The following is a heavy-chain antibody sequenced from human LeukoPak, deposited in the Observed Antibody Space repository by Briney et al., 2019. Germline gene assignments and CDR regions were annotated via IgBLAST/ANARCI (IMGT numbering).Heavy chain of an antibody. J-gene: IGHJ6*02. D-gene: IGHD3-22*01. Sequence: PSETLSLTCTVSGGSISGYYWSWIRQPPGKGLEWIGYIYYSGSTDYNPSLKSRVTISVDTSKNQFSLKLNSVTAADTAVYYCARDRYYDSRGLDVWGQGTTVTVSS. CDR3: ARDRYYDSRGLDV. CDR2: IYYSGST. V-gene: IGHV4-59*12. CDR1: GGSISGYY.